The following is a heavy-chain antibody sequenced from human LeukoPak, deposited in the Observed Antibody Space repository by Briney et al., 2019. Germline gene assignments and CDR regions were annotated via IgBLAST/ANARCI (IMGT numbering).Heavy chain of an antibody. Sequence: SETLSLTCPVSGGSISSYYWSWIRQPPGKGLEWIGYIYYSGTTNYNPSLKSRVTISVDTYKNQFSLQLSSVTAADTAVYYCARGVYIAAAQYGYWGQGTLVTVSS. J-gene: IGHJ4*02. CDR3: ARGVYIAAAQYGY. D-gene: IGHD6-13*01. CDR2: IYYSGTT. V-gene: IGHV4-59*01. CDR1: GGSISSYY.